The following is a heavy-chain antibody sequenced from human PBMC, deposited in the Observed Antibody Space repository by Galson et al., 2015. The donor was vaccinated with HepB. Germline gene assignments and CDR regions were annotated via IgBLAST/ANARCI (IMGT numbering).Heavy chain of an antibody. D-gene: IGHD3-22*01. CDR1: GFTFSSYA. V-gene: IGHV3-30-3*01. CDR3: ARGPFYYYDSSGYYDY. CDR2: ISYDGSNK. J-gene: IGHJ4*02. Sequence: SLRLSCAASGFTFSSYAMHWVRQAPGKGLEWVAVISYDGSNKCYADSVKGRFTISRDNSKNTLYLQMNSLRAEDTAVYYCARGPFYYYDSSGYYDYWGQGTLVTASS.